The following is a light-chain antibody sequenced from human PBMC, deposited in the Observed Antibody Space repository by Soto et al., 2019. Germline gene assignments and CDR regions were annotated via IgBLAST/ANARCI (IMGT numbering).Light chain of an antibody. V-gene: IGKV3D-15*01. CDR2: GAS. CDR1: QSVGTN. CDR3: QQYNDWTWT. J-gene: IGKJ1*01. Sequence: EVVMTQSPATLSMSPGERATLSCRASQSVGTNLAWYQQKPGQSPRLLMYGASTGATGIPARFSGSGSGTDFTLTISSLQSEDFSIYYCQQYNDWTWTFGQGTKVDIK.